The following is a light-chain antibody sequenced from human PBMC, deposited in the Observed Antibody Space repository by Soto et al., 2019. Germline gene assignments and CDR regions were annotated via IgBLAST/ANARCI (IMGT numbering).Light chain of an antibody. Sequence: QSVLTQPPSASGTPGQRVTISCFGSSSNIGSNTVNWYQQLPGAAPKLLIYSNDRRPSGVPDRFSGSKSGSSASLAISGLQSEDEADYYCSSYAGSNNYVFGSGTKVTVL. V-gene: IGLV1-44*01. J-gene: IGLJ1*01. CDR1: SSNIGSNT. CDR2: SND. CDR3: SSYAGSNNYV.